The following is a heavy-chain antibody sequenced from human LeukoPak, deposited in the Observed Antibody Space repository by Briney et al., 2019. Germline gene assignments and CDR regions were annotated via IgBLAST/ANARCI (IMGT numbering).Heavy chain of an antibody. Sequence: GGSLRLSCAASGFTFSDYPMNWVRQTPGKGLEWVSYISSTGVIYYADSVRGRFSISRDNAMNSVYMQMNSLRAEDTALYYCARDHYDHVWGSHRPYFDSWGQGTLVTVSS. CDR3: ARDHYDHVWGSHRPYFDS. CDR1: GFTFSDYP. J-gene: IGHJ4*02. V-gene: IGHV3-69-1*01. CDR2: ISSTGVI. D-gene: IGHD3-16*01.